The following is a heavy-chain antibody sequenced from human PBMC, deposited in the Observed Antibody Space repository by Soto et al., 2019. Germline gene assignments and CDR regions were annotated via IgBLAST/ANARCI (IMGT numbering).Heavy chain of an antibody. D-gene: IGHD6-13*01. CDR3: AREKRIAAAGTTRVYFDY. J-gene: IGHJ4*02. Sequence: QVQLVESGGGVVQPGRSLRLSCAASGFTFSSYGMHWVRQAPGKGLEWVAVIWYDGSNKYYADSVKGRFTISRDNSKNTLYLQMNSLRAEDTAVYYCAREKRIAAAGTTRVYFDYWGQGTLVTVSS. CDR1: GFTFSSYG. V-gene: IGHV3-33*01. CDR2: IWYDGSNK.